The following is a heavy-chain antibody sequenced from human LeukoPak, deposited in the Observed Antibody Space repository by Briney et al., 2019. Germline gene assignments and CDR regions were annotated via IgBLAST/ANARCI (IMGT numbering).Heavy chain of an antibody. V-gene: IGHV3-23*01. CDR2: ITKYDGRV. CDR1: GFGVHTFA. Sequence: PGGSLRLSCAVSGFGVHTFAMSWVRLTPGKGLEWLASITKYDGRVYYADSVRGRFSISRDTSQSELYLQMNGLRADDSAMYFCAKDHSADGWPTFEYWGRGTLVTVSS. CDR3: AKDHSADGWPTFEY. D-gene: IGHD5-24*01. J-gene: IGHJ4*02.